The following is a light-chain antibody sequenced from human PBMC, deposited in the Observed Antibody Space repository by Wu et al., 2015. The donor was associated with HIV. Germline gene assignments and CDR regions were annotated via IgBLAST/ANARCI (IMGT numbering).Light chain of an antibody. CDR3: QQSYT. J-gene: IGKJ2*01. CDR1: QGISNS. CDR2: DAS. Sequence: DIQLTQSPSFLSASVGDRVTVTCRASQGISNSLVWYQQKPGKAPKFLIYDASTLHSGVPSRFSGSRSGTEFTLTISSLQSEDFALYYCQQSYTFGQGTKLEIK. V-gene: IGKV1-9*01.